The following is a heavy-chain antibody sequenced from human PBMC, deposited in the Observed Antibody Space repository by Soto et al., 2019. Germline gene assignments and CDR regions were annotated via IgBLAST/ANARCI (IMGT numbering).Heavy chain of an antibody. CDR1: GFTFSTHA. CDR3: ARDQTGITTSGGGRIDH. Sequence: VQLVESGGGVVQPGRSLRLSCAASGFTFSTHAMHWVRQAPGKGLECVAIVSFDGSNKYYADSVKGRFTISRDNSKNTFYLQMSGLTPEDTAFYYCARDQTGITTSGGGRIDHWGQGTLVTVSS. CDR2: VSFDGSNK. D-gene: IGHD6-13*01. J-gene: IGHJ4*02. V-gene: IGHV3-30-3*01.